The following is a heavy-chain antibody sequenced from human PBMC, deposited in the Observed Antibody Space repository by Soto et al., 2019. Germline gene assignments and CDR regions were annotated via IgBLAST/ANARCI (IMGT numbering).Heavy chain of an antibody. D-gene: IGHD1-26*01. CDR3: ARDVGWEQLQGH. V-gene: IGHV3-33*01. Sequence: QVQLVESGGGVVQPGRSLRLSCETSGFTFRNHGMHWVRQAPGKGLEWVAVIWHDGSNKFYADSVKGRFTVSRDDSKNTMYLQMNSLRAEDTAVYYCARDVGWEQLQGHWGQGTLVTVSS. J-gene: IGHJ4*02. CDR1: GFTFRNHG. CDR2: IWHDGSNK.